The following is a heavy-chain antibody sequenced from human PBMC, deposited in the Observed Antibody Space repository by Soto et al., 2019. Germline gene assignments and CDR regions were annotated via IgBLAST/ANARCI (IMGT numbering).Heavy chain of an antibody. Sequence: QVQLVQSGAEVKKPGSSVKVSCKASGGTFSSYAISWVRQAPGQGLEWMGGIIPIFGTANYAQKFQGRVTITADKSTSTAYMELSSLSSEDTAVYYCARRGYCSGGSCYGWFDPWGQGTLVTVSS. J-gene: IGHJ5*02. CDR2: IIPIFGTA. D-gene: IGHD2-15*01. CDR3: ARRGYCSGGSCYGWFDP. V-gene: IGHV1-69*06. CDR1: GGTFSSYA.